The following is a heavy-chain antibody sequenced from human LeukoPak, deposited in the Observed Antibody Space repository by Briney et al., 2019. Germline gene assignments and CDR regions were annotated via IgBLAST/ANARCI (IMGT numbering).Heavy chain of an antibody. CDR3: ARTTEGGYTYGYFYYYYMDV. CDR2: VYYNGFT. V-gene: IGHV4-39*01. Sequence: SETLSLTCTVSGGSITSNSYYWGWIRQPPGKGLEWIGTVYYNGFTYYNPSLKSRVTISLDTSKNQFSLKLSSVSAADTAVYYCARTTEGGYTYGYFYYYYMDVWGKGTTVTISS. CDR1: GGSITSNSYY. J-gene: IGHJ6*03. D-gene: IGHD5-18*01.